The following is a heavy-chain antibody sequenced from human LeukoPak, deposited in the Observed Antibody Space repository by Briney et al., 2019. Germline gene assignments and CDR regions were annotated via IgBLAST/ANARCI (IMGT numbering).Heavy chain of an antibody. V-gene: IGHV1-24*01. CDR3: ATDRYGDYDYVMDV. Sequence: ASVNVSFTVSGYTLTELSMHWVRQAPGKGLGWMGGFDPEDGETIYAQKFQGRVTMTEDTSRDTAYMELSSLRSEDTAVYYCATDRYGDYDYVMDVWGQGTTVTVSS. D-gene: IGHD4-17*01. J-gene: IGHJ6*02. CDR1: GYTLTELS. CDR2: FDPEDGET.